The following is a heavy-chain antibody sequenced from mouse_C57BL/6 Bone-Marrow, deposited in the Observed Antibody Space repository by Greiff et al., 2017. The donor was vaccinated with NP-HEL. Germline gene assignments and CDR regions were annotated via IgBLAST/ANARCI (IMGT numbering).Heavy chain of an antibody. V-gene: IGHV1-81*01. J-gene: IGHJ3*01. D-gene: IGHD4-1*01. CDR1: GYTFTSYG. CDR3: ARSDWGLLFAY. CDR2: IYPRSGNT. Sequence: VQLQESGAELARPGASVKLSCKASGYTFTSYGISWVKQRTGQGLEWIGEIYPRSGNTYYNEKFKGKATLTADKSSSTAYMELRSLTSEDSAVYVCARSDWGLLFAYWGQGTLVTVSA.